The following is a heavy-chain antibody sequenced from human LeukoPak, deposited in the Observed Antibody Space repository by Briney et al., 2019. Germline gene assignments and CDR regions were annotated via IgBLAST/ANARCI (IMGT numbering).Heavy chain of an antibody. V-gene: IGHV4-39*01. CDR2: IYYGGST. CDR1: GFSFSSSSYY. J-gene: IGHJ4*02. CDR3: ARHLIGYCSGGSCSAGPYYFDY. D-gene: IGHD2-15*01. Sequence: SETLSLTCTASGFSFSSSSYYWGWLGQPPGKGLEWIGSIYYGGSTYYNPSLKRRVTISVDTSKNQFSLKLSSVTAADTAVYYCARHLIGYCSGGSCSAGPYYFDYWGQGTLVTVSS.